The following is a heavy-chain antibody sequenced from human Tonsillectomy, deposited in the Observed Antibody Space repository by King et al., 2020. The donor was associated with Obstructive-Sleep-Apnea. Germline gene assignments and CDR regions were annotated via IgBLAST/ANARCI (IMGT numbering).Heavy chain of an antibody. D-gene: IGHD1-26*01. V-gene: IGHV4-59*08. J-gene: IGHJ4*02. Sequence: QLQESGPGLVKPSETLSLTCTVSGVSISSYYWSWIRQPPGKGLEWIGYIYYSGTTNYNPSLKSRVTISVDTSKKQFSLKMSSVTAADTAVYYCARALVGATFDWGQGTLVTVSS. CDR2: IYYSGTT. CDR1: GVSISSYY. CDR3: ARALVGATFD.